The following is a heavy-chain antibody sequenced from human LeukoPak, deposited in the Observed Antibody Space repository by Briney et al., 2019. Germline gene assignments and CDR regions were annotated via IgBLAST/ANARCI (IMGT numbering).Heavy chain of an antibody. D-gene: IGHD1-26*01. CDR2: ISGSGGST. CDR3: AKDPGIVGATRPHFDY. CDR1: GFTFSSNA. Sequence: GGSLRLSCAASGFTFSSNAMSWVRQAPGKGLEWVSAISGSGGSTYYADSVKGRFTISRDNSKNTLYLQMNSLRAEDTAVYYCAKDPGIVGATRPHFDYWGQGTLVTVSS. V-gene: IGHV3-23*01. J-gene: IGHJ4*02.